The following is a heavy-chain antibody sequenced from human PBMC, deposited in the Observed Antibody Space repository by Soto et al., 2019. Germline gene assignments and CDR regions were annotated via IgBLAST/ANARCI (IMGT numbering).Heavy chain of an antibody. V-gene: IGHV1-69*13. CDR2: NIPILVTA. D-gene: IGHD2-8*01. CDR3: ARDLMDGVDY. CDR1: GGTFSSYS. Sequence: SVKVSCKASGGTFSSYSISWLRQAPGQRLEWMGGNIPILVTANYAQKLQGRVTITPDESPSTAYMQLSSQSSEDTAPYHFARDLMDGVDYWGQGTLVTVSS. J-gene: IGHJ4*02.